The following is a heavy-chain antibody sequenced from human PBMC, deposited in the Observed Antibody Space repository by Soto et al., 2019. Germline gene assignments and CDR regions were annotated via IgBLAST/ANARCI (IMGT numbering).Heavy chain of an antibody. V-gene: IGHV2-5*01. J-gene: IGHJ3*02. CDR2: IYWNDDK. CDR1: GFSLSTSGVG. D-gene: IGHD3-9*01. CDR3: AHSDLDSLAFEI. Sequence: SGLTLVNPTQSLTLTCTFSGFSLSTSGVGVGWIRQPPGKALEWLALIYWNDDKRYSPSLKSRLTITKATSKNQVVLTMTNMDPVDTATSYCAHSDLDSLAFEIWGQGTMVTVSS.